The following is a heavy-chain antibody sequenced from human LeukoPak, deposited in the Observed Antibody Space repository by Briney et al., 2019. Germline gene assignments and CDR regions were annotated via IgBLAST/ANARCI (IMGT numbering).Heavy chain of an antibody. V-gene: IGHV3-74*01. CDR1: GFTFSSAW. Sequence: GGSLRLSCAASGFTFSSAWIHWVRQAPGKGLVWVSHVKGDGSGTIYADSVKGRFTISRDNAKNSLYLQMNSLRAEDTAVYYCARDLEQWLAKPAHVDYWGQGTMVTVSS. CDR3: ARDLEQWLAKPAHVDY. J-gene: IGHJ3*01. CDR2: VKGDGSGT. D-gene: IGHD6-19*01.